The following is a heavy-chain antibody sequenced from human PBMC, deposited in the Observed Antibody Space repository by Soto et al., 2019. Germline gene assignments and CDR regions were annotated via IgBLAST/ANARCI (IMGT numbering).Heavy chain of an antibody. CDR1: GFTFSSYA. D-gene: IGHD2-15*01. CDR3: VVAATPSGLDY. V-gene: IGHV3-30-3*01. J-gene: IGHJ4*02. CDR2: ISYDGSNK. Sequence: GGSLRLSCAASGFTFSSYAMHWVRQAPGKGLEWVAVISYDGSNKYYADSVKGRFTISRDNSKNTLYLQMNSLRAEDTAVYYCVVAATPSGLDYWGQGTLVTVSS.